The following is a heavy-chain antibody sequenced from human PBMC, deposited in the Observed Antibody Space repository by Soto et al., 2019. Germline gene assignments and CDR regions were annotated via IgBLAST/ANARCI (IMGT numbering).Heavy chain of an antibody. CDR3: ARVSSDIVVVPAVHY. CDR1: GYTFTSYG. Sequence: GASVKVSCKASGYTFTSYGISWVRQAPGQGLEWMGWISAYNGNTNYAQKLQGRVTMTTDTSTSTAYMELRSLRSDDTAVYYCARVSSDIVVVPAVHYWGQGTLVTVSS. J-gene: IGHJ4*02. D-gene: IGHD2-2*01. V-gene: IGHV1-18*01. CDR2: ISAYNGNT.